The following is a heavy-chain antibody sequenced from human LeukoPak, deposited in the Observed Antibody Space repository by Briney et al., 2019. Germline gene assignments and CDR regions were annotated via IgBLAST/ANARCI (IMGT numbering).Heavy chain of an antibody. D-gene: IGHD2-15*01. CDR1: GHTFTGDY. J-gene: IGHJ4*02. CDR2: INPNSGGT. V-gene: IGHV1-2*02. CDR3: ARVHLPYCSGGTCYDLGY. Sequence: ASLNVSCKASGHTFTGDYMHWVRQAPGQGLEWMGWINPNSGGTNYAQKFQGRVTMTRDTSITTAYLELSGLRSDDTAIYYCARVHLPYCSGGTCYDLGYWGQGTLATVSS.